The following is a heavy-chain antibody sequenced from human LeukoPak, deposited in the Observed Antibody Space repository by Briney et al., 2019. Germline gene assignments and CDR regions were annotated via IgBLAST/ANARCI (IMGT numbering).Heavy chain of an antibody. J-gene: IGHJ4*02. Sequence: ASVKVSCKASGYTFTGYYMHWVRQAPGQGLEWMGWINPNSGGTNYAQKVHGRVTMTRDTSISTAYMALSRMRSEDTAVYYCARDDPRGWYYFDYWGQGTLVTVSS. CDR3: ARDDPRGWYYFDY. CDR1: GYTFTGYY. V-gene: IGHV1-2*02. D-gene: IGHD3-10*01. CDR2: INPNSGGT.